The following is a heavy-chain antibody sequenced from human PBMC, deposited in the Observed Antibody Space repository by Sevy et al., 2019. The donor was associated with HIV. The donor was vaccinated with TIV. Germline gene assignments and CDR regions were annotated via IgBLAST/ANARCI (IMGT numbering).Heavy chain of an antibody. J-gene: IGHJ2*01. V-gene: IGHV3-53*01. CDR3: ARASRVTLILIVRIGWHFDL. D-gene: IGHD3-22*01. CDR1: GFSVSSSY. CDR2: ISTDGST. Sequence: GGSLRLSCAASGFSVSSSYVTWVRQAPGKGLEWVSVISTDGSTYYADSGKGRFTISRDSSKNTLSLQMNSLRGEDTAVYYCARASRVTLILIVRIGWHFDLWGRGTLVTVSS.